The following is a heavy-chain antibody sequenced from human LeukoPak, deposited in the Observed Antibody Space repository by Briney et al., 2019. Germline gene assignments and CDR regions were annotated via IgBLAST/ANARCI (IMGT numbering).Heavy chain of an antibody. V-gene: IGHV4-59*08. CDR2: IYYSGST. Sequence: SETLSLTCTVSGGSISSYYWSWIRQPPGKGLEWIGYIYYSGSTNYNPSLKSRVTISVDTSKNQFSLKLASVTAPDTAVYYCARHISGNYGGYFDYWGQGTLVAVSS. J-gene: IGHJ4*02. CDR1: GGSISSYY. D-gene: IGHD1-26*01. CDR3: ARHISGNYGGYFDY.